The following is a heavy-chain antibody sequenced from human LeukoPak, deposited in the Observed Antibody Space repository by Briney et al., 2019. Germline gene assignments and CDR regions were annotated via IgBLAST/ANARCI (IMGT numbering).Heavy chain of an antibody. D-gene: IGHD3-10*01. J-gene: IGHJ4*02. CDR3: ATDRYYYGSATTKFDY. CDR1: GYTFTSYA. CDR2: INAGNGNT. Sequence: EASVKVSCKASGYTFTSYAMHWVRQAPGQRLEWMGWINAGNGNTKYSQKFQGRVTMTEDTSTDTAYMELSSLRSEDTAVYYCATDRYYYGSATTKFDYWGQGTLVTVSS. V-gene: IGHV1-3*01.